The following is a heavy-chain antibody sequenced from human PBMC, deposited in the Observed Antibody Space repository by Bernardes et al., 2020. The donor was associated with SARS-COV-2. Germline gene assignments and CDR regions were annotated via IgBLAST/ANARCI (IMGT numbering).Heavy chain of an antibody. J-gene: IGHJ6*02. CDR2: INWNGGST. V-gene: IGHV3-20*04. Sequence: AGSLSLSCAASGFTFDDYGMSWVRQAPGKGLEWVSGINWNGGSTGYADSVKGRFTISRDNAKNSLYLQMNSLRAEDTALYYCARVTSRGSMVQGLFKDWGQGTTVTVSS. CDR3: ARVTSRGSMVQGLFKD. CDR1: GFTFDDYG. D-gene: IGHD3-10*01.